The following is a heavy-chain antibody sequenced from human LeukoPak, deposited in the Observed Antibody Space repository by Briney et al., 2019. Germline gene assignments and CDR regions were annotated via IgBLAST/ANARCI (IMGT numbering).Heavy chain of an antibody. CDR2: IGTTAGDT. CDR1: GFTFSTYA. J-gene: IGHJ4*02. D-gene: IGHD3-16*02. CDR3: AKYRLSGRRDYDY. Sequence: GGSLRLPCAASGFTFSTYAMTWVRQAPGKGLEWVSTIGTTAGDTYYADSVKGRFTVSRDNSKNTLYLQMSSLRAEDTAVYYCAKYRLSGRRDYDYWGQGILVTVSS. V-gene: IGHV3-23*01.